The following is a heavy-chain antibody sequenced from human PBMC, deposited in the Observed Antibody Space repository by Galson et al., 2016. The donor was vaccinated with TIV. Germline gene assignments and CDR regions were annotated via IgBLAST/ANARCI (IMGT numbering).Heavy chain of an antibody. CDR3: AKDRFYCGFSSCHGPFDD. D-gene: IGHD3-10*01. V-gene: IGHV3-23*01. Sequence: SLRLSCAGSGLTFSSRAMSWVRQAPGQGLEWVASISPTGSITYYAASVKGRFTISRDNSKNTLSLEMNSLRADDTAMYFCAKDRFYCGFSSCHGPFDDWGQGALVTVAS. J-gene: IGHJ4*02. CDR2: ISPTGSIT. CDR1: GLTFSSRA.